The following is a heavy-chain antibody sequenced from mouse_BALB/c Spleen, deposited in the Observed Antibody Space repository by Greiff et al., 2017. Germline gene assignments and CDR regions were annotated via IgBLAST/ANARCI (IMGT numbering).Heavy chain of an antibody. V-gene: IGHV14-3*02. D-gene: IGHD1-1*01. Sequence: VQLKESGAELVKPGASVKLSCTASGFNIKDTYMHWVKQRPEQGLEWIGRIDPANGNTKYDPKFQGKATITADTSSNTAYLQLSSLTSEDTAVYYCARWARYYYGSSYVAYWGQGTTLTVSS. J-gene: IGHJ2*01. CDR1: GFNIKDTY. CDR3: ARWARYYYGSSYVAY. CDR2: IDPANGNT.